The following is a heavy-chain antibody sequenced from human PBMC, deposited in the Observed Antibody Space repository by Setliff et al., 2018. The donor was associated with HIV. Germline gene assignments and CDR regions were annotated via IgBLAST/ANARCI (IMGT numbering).Heavy chain of an antibody. J-gene: IGHJ3*02. D-gene: IGHD3-10*01. Sequence: SETLSLTCIVSGGSITSHYWNWIRQPAGKGLEWIGSFFTSGNPNYSPSLKSRVTMSVDVSKNELSLKLSSVTAADTAVYYCARAIRLLSRGSGSHHAFDIWGQGTMVTVSS. V-gene: IGHV4-4*07. CDR1: GGSITSHY. CDR2: FFTSGNP. CDR3: ARAIRLLSRGSGSHHAFDI.